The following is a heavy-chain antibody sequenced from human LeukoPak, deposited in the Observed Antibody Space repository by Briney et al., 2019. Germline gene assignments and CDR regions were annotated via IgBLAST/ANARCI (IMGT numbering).Heavy chain of an antibody. CDR3: ARETYYYDSSGYYHFDY. Sequence: GGSLRLSCAASGFTFSSYAMSWVRQAPGKGLEWVSAISGSGGSTYYADSVKGRFTISRDNSKNTLYLQMNSPRAEDTAVYYCARETYYYDSSGYYHFDYWGQGTLVTVSS. J-gene: IGHJ4*02. CDR1: GFTFSSYA. V-gene: IGHV3-23*01. D-gene: IGHD3-22*01. CDR2: ISGSGGST.